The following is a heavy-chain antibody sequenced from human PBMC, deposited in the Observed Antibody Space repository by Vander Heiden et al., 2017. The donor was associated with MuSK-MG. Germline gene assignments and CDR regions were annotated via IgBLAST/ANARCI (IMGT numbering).Heavy chain of an antibody. CDR3: ARSSITMIISYYLDY. CDR2: IKQDGSEK. D-gene: IGHD3-22*01. CDR1: GFTFRSDW. J-gene: IGHJ4*02. Sequence: EVQLVESGGGLVQPGGSLRLSCAASGFTFRSDWMSWVRQAPGKGLEWVANIKQDGSEKYYVDSVKGRFTISRDNAKNSLYLQMNSLRAEDTAVYYCARSSITMIISYYLDYWGQGSLGNV. V-gene: IGHV3-7*01.